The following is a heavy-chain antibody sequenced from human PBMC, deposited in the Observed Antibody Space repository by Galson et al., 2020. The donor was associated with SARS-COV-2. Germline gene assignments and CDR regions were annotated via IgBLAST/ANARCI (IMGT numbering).Heavy chain of an antibody. CDR1: GLTFRNTE. Sequence: GGSLRLSCAASGLTFRNTEMNWVRQAPGKGLEWLSYISMSGITIYYADSVKGRFTISRDNAENSLYLQMNSLRAEDTGIYYCATGDVWFESWGKGTLVTVSS. D-gene: IGHD7-27*01. CDR3: ATGDVWFES. V-gene: IGHV3-48*03. J-gene: IGHJ5*01. CDR2: ISMSGITI.